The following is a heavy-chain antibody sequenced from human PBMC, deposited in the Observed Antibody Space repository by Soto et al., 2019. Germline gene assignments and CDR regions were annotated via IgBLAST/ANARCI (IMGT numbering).Heavy chain of an antibody. V-gene: IGHV1-3*01. Sequence: GASVKVSCKASGYTFTSYAMHWVRQAPGQRLEWMGRINAGNGNTKYSQKFQGRVTITTDTSASTAYMELSSLRSEDTAVYYCARDGAVAGDSNFDYWGQGTLVTVSS. D-gene: IGHD6-19*01. J-gene: IGHJ4*02. CDR2: INAGNGNT. CDR1: GYTFTSYA. CDR3: ARDGAVAGDSNFDY.